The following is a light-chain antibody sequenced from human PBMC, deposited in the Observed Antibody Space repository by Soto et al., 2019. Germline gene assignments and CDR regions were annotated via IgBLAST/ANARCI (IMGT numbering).Light chain of an antibody. CDR3: GSYTGNIYV. V-gene: IGLV2-14*02. CDR1: SSDVGAYNS. CDR2: KGT. J-gene: IGLJ1*01. Sequence: QSVLAQPASVSGSPGQSITISCTGTSSDVGAYNSVSWYQQHPHKAPQVIIYKGTQRPSGVSNRFSGSTSGNAASLTISGLQADDEADYFCGSYTGNIYVFGNGTKVTVL.